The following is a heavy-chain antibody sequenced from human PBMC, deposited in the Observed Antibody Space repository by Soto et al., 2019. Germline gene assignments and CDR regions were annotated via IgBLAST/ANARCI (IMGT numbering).Heavy chain of an antibody. CDR3: ARDATVTCDAFDI. CDR1: GFSLSTSGMC. CDR2: IDWDDDK. D-gene: IGHD4-17*01. J-gene: IGHJ3*02. Sequence: SGPTLVNPTQTLTLTCTFSGFSLSTSGMCVSWIRQPPGKALEWLALIDWDDDKYYADSVKGRFTISRDNSKNTLYLQMNSLRAEDTAVYYCARDATVTCDAFDIWGQGTMVTVSS. V-gene: IGHV2-70*02.